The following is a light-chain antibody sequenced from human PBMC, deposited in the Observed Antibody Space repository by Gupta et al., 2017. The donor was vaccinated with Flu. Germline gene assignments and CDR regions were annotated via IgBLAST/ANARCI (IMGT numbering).Light chain of an antibody. CDR1: QGVSSW. V-gene: IGKV1D-16*01. J-gene: IGKJ4*01. Sequence: LSASVGDRVTITCRVSQGVSSWLAWYQQKPEKAPKCLIYAASSLQSGVPSRFSGSGSGTDFTLTISRLQPEDVATYYCQQDTSYPPTFGGGTKVEIK. CDR2: AAS. CDR3: QQDTSYPPT.